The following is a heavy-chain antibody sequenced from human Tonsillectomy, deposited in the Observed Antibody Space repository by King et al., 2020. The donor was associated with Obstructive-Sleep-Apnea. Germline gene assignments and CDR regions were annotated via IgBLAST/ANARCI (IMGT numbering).Heavy chain of an antibody. CDR1: GGTFSRNT. Sequence: QLVQSGAEVRRPGSSVKVSCKVSGGTFSRNTFTWVRQGPGQGLEWMGGIAPVFATTNYAQRFEGRVKMTADESTVTAYMELSSLKSDDTAIYYCARVTGYSGNWYAFDIWSQGTVVTVSS. D-gene: IGHD6-13*01. J-gene: IGHJ3*02. CDR3: ARVTGYSGNWYAFDI. CDR2: IAPVFATT. V-gene: IGHV1-69*01.